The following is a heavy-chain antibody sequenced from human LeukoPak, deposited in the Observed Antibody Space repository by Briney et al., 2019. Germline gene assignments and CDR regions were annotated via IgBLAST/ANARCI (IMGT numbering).Heavy chain of an antibody. J-gene: IGHJ4*02. Sequence: SETLSLTCTVSGASATSGAYHWSWIRQSPGKGLEWIGHSENNKNNPSLNSRVTISVDSSKNQFSLRLSSVTAADTAVYFCATYHAGRGGSGYWGQGILVTVSS. V-gene: IGHV4-30-4*01. CDR1: GASATSGAYH. CDR2: SENN. D-gene: IGHD2-8*01. CDR3: ATYHAGRGGSGY.